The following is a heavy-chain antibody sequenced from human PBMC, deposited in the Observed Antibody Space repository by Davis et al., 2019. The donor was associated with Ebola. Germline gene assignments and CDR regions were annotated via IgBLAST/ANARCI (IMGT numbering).Heavy chain of an antibody. D-gene: IGHD3-3*01. V-gene: IGHV4-31*03. J-gene: IGHJ3*02. CDR3: ARASFWSAIIGVFAFDI. CDR1: GGSISSGGYY. Sequence: SETLSLTCTVSGGSISSGGYYWSWIRQHPGKGLEWIGYIYYSGSTYYNPSLKSRVTISVDTSKNQFSLKLSSVTAADTAVYYCARASFWSAIIGVFAFDIWGQGTMVTVSS. CDR2: IYYSGST.